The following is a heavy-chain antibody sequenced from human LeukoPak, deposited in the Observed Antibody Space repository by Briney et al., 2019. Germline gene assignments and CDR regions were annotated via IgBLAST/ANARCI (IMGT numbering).Heavy chain of an antibody. J-gene: IGHJ6*03. CDR1: GYTFTSYG. Sequence: ASVKVSCKASGYTFTSYGISWVRQAPGQGLEWMGWINPNSGGTNYAQKFQGRVTMTRDTSISTAYMELSRLRSDDTAVYYCARGTLYCSSTSCHKTYYYYYYMDVWGKGTTVTVSS. V-gene: IGHV1-2*02. D-gene: IGHD2-2*01. CDR2: INPNSGGT. CDR3: ARGTLYCSSTSCHKTYYYYYYMDV.